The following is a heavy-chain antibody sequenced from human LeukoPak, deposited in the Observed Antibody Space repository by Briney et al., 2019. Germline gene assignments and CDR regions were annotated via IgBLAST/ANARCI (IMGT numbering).Heavy chain of an antibody. Sequence: SETLSLTCTVSGGSISSYYWSWIRQPAGKGLEWIGRIYTSGSTNYDPSLKSRVTMSVDTSKNQFSLKLSSVTAADTAVYYCARARGEDLLYYYYYMDVWGKGTTVTVSS. D-gene: IGHD3-10*01. CDR3: ARARGEDLLYYYYYMDV. V-gene: IGHV4-4*07. J-gene: IGHJ6*03. CDR1: GGSISSYY. CDR2: IYTSGST.